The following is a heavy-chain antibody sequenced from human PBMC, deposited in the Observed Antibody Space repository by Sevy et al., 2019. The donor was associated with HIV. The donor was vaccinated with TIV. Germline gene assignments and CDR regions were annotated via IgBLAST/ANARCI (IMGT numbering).Heavy chain of an antibody. V-gene: IGHV4-38-2*01. CDR3: ARRNDFDI. CDR2: VYYTGGT. CDR1: GYSISSGYY. Sequence: SQTLSLTCAVSGYSISSGYYWGWIRQPPGKGLEWIGYVYYTGGTNYNPSLKNRVTISVDRNKNQFSLKLASETAADTAVYYCARRNDFDIWGQGTMVTVSS. J-gene: IGHJ3*02.